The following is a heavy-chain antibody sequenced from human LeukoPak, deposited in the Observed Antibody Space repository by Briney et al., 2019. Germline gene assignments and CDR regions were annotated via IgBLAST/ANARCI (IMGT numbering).Heavy chain of an antibody. CDR1: GYTLTELS. J-gene: IGHJ5*02. CDR2: FEPEDGET. D-gene: IGHD6-13*01. V-gene: IGHV1-24*01. CDR3: ATMAAEGENWFDP. Sequence: GASVKVSCTVSGYTLTELSMHWVRQAPGKGLEWMGGFEPEDGETIYAQKFQGRVTMTEDTSTDTAYMELSSLRSEDTAVYYCATMAAEGENWFDPWGQGTLVTVSS.